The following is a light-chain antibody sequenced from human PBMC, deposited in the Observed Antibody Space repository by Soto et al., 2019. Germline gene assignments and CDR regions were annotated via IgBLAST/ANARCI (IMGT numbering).Light chain of an antibody. V-gene: IGLV2-23*01. CDR1: SSDVGSYNL. CDR3: GSYACSLVV. J-gene: IGLJ2*01. CDR2: EGS. Sequence: QSALTQPASVSGSPGQSITISCTGTSSDVGSYNLVSWYQQHPGKAPKLMIYEGSKRPSGVSNRFSGSKSGNTASRKISGLQAEDEADYYGGSYACSLVVFGGGTNVTVL.